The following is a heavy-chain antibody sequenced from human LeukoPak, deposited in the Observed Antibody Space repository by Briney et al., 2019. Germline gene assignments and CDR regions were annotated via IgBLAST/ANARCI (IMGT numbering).Heavy chain of an antibody. CDR1: GGSISSYY. CDR2: IYYSGST. V-gene: IGHV4-59*01. D-gene: IGHD3-10*01. Sequence: SETLSLTCTVSGGSISSYYWSWIRQPPGKGLEWIGYIYYSGSTNYNPSLKSRVTISVDTSKNQFSLKLSSVTAADTAVYYCAGTAVRDYFDYWGQGTLVTVSS. CDR3: AGTAVRDYFDY. J-gene: IGHJ4*02.